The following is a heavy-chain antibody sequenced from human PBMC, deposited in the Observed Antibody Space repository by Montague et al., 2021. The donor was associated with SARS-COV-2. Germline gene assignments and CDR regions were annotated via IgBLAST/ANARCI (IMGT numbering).Heavy chain of an antibody. J-gene: IGHJ6*03. CDR1: GFTFSFYK. V-gene: IGHV3-21*01. Sequence: SLRLSCAASGFTFSFYKMNWVRQAPGKGLEWVSSITSSSTYIYYADSVRGRFTISRDNAKNSLYLQMNSLRAEDTAVYYCASDATEDTGRVDSRDYYYYMDVWGQGTTVTVSS. CDR3: ASDATEDTGRVDSRDYYYYMDV. CDR2: ITSSSTYI. D-gene: IGHD5-24*01.